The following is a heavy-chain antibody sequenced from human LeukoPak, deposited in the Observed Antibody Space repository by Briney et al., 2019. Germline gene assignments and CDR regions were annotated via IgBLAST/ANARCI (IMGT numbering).Heavy chain of an antibody. CDR3: ARDKRYCSSTSCYIGYYYGMDV. CDR2: INSDGSST. Sequence: GGSLRLSCTASGFSFSGHWMHWARQLPGKGLVWVSRINSDGSSTSYADSVKGRFTISRDNAKNTLYLQMNSLRAEDTAVYYCARDKRYCSSTSCYIGYYYGMDVWGQGTTVTVSS. J-gene: IGHJ6*02. D-gene: IGHD2-2*02. CDR1: GFSFSGHW. V-gene: IGHV3-74*01.